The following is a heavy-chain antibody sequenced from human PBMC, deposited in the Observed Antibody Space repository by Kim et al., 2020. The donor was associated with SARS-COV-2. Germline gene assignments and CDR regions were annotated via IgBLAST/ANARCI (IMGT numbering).Heavy chain of an antibody. V-gene: IGHV4-39*01. Sequence: SETLSLTCTVSGGSISSSSYYWGWIRQPPGKGLEWIGSIYYSGSTYYNPSLKSRVTISVDTSKNQFSLKLSSVTAADTAVYYCARHAVTMVRGKGWFDPWGQGTLVTVSS. CDR2: IYYSGST. D-gene: IGHD3-10*01. J-gene: IGHJ5*02. CDR3: ARHAVTMVRGKGWFDP. CDR1: GGSISSSSYY.